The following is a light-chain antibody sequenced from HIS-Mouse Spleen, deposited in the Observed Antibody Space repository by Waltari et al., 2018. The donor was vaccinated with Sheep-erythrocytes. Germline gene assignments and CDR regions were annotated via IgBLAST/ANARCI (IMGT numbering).Light chain of an antibody. Sequence: QSALTQPPSASGSPGQSVTIPCTGTSSDVGGYNYSPWSQHHPAKAPKLMIYEVSKRPSGVPDRFSGSKSGNTASLTVSGLQAEDEADYYCSSYAGSNNWVFGGGTKLTVL. CDR2: EVS. CDR3: SSYAGSNNWV. J-gene: IGLJ3*02. CDR1: SSDVGGYNY. V-gene: IGLV2-8*01.